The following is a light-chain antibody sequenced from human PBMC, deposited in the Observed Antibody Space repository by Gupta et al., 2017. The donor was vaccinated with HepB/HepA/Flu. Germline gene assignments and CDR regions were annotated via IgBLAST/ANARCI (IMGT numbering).Light chain of an antibody. CDR3: ETWDSNTV. Sequence: QPVLTQSSSASASLGSSVKLTCTLSSGHIPYIIAWHQQQPGKAPRYLMKIEGSGTYNKGSGVPDRFSGSSSGADRYLTISNLQSEDEADYYCETWDSNTVVGTGTKVTVL. CDR2: IEGSGTY. J-gene: IGLJ1*01. V-gene: IGLV4-60*03. CDR1: SGHIPYI.